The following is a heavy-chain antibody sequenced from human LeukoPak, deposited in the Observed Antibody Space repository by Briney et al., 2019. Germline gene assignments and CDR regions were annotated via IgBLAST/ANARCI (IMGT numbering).Heavy chain of an antibody. CDR1: GGSISNYY. CDR3: AGTYSAVAATLFDY. CDR2: IYYSGST. J-gene: IGHJ4*02. V-gene: IGHV4-59*01. D-gene: IGHD6-19*01. Sequence: PLETLSLTCTVSGGSISNYYWSWIRQPPGKGLEWIGYIYYSGSTNYNPSLKSRVTISVDTSQNQFSLKLSSVTAADTAVYYCAGTYSAVAATLFDYWGQGTLVTVSS.